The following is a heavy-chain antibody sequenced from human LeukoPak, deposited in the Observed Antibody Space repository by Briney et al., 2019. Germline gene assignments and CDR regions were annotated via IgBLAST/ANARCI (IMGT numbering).Heavy chain of an antibody. CDR2: ISWNSGSI. CDR3: AKDSSSYYYYGMDV. J-gene: IGHJ6*02. D-gene: IGHD6-13*01. CDR1: GFTFDDYA. V-gene: IGHV3-9*01. Sequence: GGSLRLSCAASGFTFDDYAMHWVRQAPGKGLEWVSGISWNSGSIGYADSVKGRFTISRDNAKNSLYLQMNSLRAEDTALYYCAKDSSSYYYYGMDVWGQGTTVTVSS.